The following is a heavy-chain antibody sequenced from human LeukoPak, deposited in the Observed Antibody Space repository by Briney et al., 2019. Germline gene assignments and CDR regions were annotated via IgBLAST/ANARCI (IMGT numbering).Heavy chain of an antibody. CDR2: IIPIFGTA. CDR1: GGTFSSYA. D-gene: IGHD3-3*01. Sequence: SVKVSFKASGGTFSSYAISWVRQAPGQGLEWMGGIIPIFGTANYAQKFQGRVTITADESTSTAYMELSSLRSEDTAVYYCARGGTIRHNWFDPWGQGTLVTVSS. V-gene: IGHV1-69*13. J-gene: IGHJ5*02. CDR3: ARGGTIRHNWFDP.